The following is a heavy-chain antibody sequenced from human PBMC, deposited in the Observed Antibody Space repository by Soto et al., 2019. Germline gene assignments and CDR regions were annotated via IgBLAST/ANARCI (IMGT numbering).Heavy chain of an antibody. Sequence: SETLSLTCSVSGGSTSSYYWSWIRQPPGKGLEWIGYIYYSGSAKYNPSLESRVTMSVDTSKNQFSLKLNSVTAADTAVYYCARPLYSYGPMDVWGQGTTVTSP. D-gene: IGHD5-18*01. CDR3: ARPLYSYGPMDV. CDR1: GGSTSSYY. J-gene: IGHJ6*02. CDR2: IYYSGSA. V-gene: IGHV4-59*01.